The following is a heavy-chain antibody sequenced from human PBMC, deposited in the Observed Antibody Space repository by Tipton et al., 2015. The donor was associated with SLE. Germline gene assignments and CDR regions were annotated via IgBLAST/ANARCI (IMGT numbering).Heavy chain of an antibody. J-gene: IGHJ3*02. D-gene: IGHD3-22*01. CDR1: GGSITSDSYY. V-gene: IGHV4-61*02. Sequence: TLSLTCTVSGGSITSDSYYWSWIRQPVGKGLEWLGRVYASGSTNYNPSLKSRVSISVDPSENQFSLRLNSVTAADTAVYYCARVFPYDSSPYRVLGPFDIWGQGTMVTVSS. CDR2: VYASGST. CDR3: ARVFPYDSSPYRVLGPFDI.